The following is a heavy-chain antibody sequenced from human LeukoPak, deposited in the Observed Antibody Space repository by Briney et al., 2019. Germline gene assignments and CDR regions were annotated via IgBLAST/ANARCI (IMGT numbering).Heavy chain of an antibody. Sequence: GASVKVSCKASGGTFSSYAISWVRQAPGQGLEWMGGIIPIFGTANYAQKFQGRVTITADESTSTAYMELGSLRSEDTAVYYCARDGSRTTPISHDSSGYPKIDAFDIWGQGTMVTVSS. J-gene: IGHJ3*02. CDR1: GGTFSSYA. D-gene: IGHD3-22*01. CDR2: IIPIFGTA. V-gene: IGHV1-69*01. CDR3: ARDGSRTTPISHDSSGYPKIDAFDI.